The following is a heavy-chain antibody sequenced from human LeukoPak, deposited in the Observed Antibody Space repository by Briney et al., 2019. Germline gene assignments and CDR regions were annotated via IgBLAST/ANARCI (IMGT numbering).Heavy chain of an antibody. Sequence: GGSLRLSCAASGFTFSSCSVKWVRQAPGKGLEWVSYTSSTSVTIYYADSVRGRFTVSRDNAGDSLYLQMNSLRVEDTAVYYCGRSMISFGGAIDHWGQGAQVTVSS. CDR3: GRSMISFGGAIDH. J-gene: IGHJ4*02. CDR1: GFTFSSCS. CDR2: TSSTSVTI. D-gene: IGHD3-16*01. V-gene: IGHV3-48*01.